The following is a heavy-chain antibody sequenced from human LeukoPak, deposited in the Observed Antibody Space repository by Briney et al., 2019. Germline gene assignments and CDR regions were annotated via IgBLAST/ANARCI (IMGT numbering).Heavy chain of an antibody. CDR2: ISDSGVST. J-gene: IGHJ6*03. V-gene: IGHV3-23*01. CDR1: GFTFNLYA. D-gene: IGHD3-10*01. Sequence: GGSLRLSCTASGFTFNLYALSWVRQAPGKGLEWVSSISDSGVSTYYADSVRGRFTISRDNSKNTVYLQMSSLRADDTAVYYCAPLGGEVPPVRYYFYMDVWGKGTTVTVSS. CDR3: APLGGEVPPVRYYFYMDV.